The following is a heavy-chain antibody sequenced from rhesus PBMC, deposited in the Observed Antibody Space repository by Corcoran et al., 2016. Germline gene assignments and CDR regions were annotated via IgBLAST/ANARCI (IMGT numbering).Heavy chain of an antibody. Sequence: QVQLVQSGAEVKKPGASVKVSCKASGYSFTVDYIPGVREAPGQGLEWMGRINPKTGGTDYAQKFQDRVTMTRDISTTTAYMELSSLRSEDTAVYYCARGSWNVGYWGQGVLVTVSS. J-gene: IGHJ4*01. V-gene: IGHV1-138*01. CDR3: ARGSWNVGY. CDR1: GYSFTVDY. CDR2: INPKTGGT. D-gene: IGHD1-14*01.